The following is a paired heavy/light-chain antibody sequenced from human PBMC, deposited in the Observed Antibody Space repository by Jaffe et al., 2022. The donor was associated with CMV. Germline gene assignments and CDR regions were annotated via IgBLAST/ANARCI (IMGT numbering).Heavy chain of an antibody. CDR2: IKTKAHGGTT. CDR1: GFSFTNAW. CDR3: TTVDSSGFYSIDY. V-gene: IGHV3-15*05. J-gene: IGHJ4*02. Sequence: VQLVESGGGLVKPGGSLRLSCAASGFSFTNAWMSWVRQAPGKGLEWVGRIKTKAHGGTTDYAAPLRGRFTISRDDSRNMLYLQMNSLNTEDTAVYYCTTVDSSGFYSIDYWGQGTLVTVPS. D-gene: IGHD3-22*01.
Light chain of an antibody. J-gene: IGLJ3*02. CDR1: SSNIGAGYD. CDR2: GNN. Sequence: QSVLTQPPSVSGAPGQRVTISCTGSSSNIGAGYDVHWYQQLPGAAPKLLIYGNNIRPSGVSDRFSGSKSGTSGSLAITGLRAEDEADYYCLSYDNDLSGSGVFGGGTKLTVL. V-gene: IGLV1-40*01. CDR3: LSYDNDLSGSGV.